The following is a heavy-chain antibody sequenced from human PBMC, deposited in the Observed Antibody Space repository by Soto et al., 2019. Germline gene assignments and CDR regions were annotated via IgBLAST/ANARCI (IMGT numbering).Heavy chain of an antibody. J-gene: IGHJ4*02. CDR3: ARWPTVDY. V-gene: IGHV3-21*01. CDR1: GFTFSSYT. CDR2: ISNGNTYI. Sequence: EVQLVESGGGLVKPGGSLRLSCAASGFTFSSYTMYWVRQAPGKGLEWVSSISNGNTYINYADSVKGRFTISRDNAKNSLYLQMNSLRVEDTAVYYCARWPTVDYWGQGTLVTVSS.